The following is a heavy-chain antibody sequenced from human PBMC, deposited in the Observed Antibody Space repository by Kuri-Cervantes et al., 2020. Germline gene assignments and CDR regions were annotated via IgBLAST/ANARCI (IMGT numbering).Heavy chain of an antibody. CDR3: AREGNGWRPRYFDL. D-gene: IGHD6-19*01. CDR2: INHSGST. CDR1: GGSFSGYY. J-gene: IGHJ2*01. Sequence: SETLSLTCAVYGGSFSGYYWSWIRQPPGKGLEWIGEINHSGSTNYNPSLKSRVTISVDTSKNQFSLKLSSVTAADTAVYYCAREGNGWRPRYFDLWGRGTLVTVSS. V-gene: IGHV4-34*01.